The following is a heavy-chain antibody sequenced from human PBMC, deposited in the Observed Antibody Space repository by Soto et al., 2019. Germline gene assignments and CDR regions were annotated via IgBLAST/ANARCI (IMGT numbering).Heavy chain of an antibody. J-gene: IGHJ5*01. CDR2: IHYSGYT. CDR1: EGSIGATNFC. D-gene: IGHD6-6*01. V-gene: IGHV4-39*01. CDR3: AARIAARPGGWSDS. Sequence: SVTICLRKTVSEGSIGATNFCRICKQQPPGKGLEWIGTIHYSGYTYYNPSLKNRVTISVDTSRNQFSLKLSSVTAADTAVYYCAARIAARPGGWSDSWGQGTLVIVFS.